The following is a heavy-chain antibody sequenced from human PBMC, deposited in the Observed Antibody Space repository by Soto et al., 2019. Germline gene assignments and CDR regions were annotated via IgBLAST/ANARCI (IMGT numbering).Heavy chain of an antibody. Sequence: SVKVSCKASGGTFSSYAISWVRQAPGQGLEWMGGIIPIFGTANYAQKFQGRVTITADESTSTAYMELSSLRSEDTAVYYCARRRGYSYGDGYFDYWGQGTLVTVSS. CDR3: ARRRGYSYGDGYFDY. V-gene: IGHV1-69*13. J-gene: IGHJ4*02. CDR1: GGTFSSYA. D-gene: IGHD5-18*01. CDR2: IIPIFGTA.